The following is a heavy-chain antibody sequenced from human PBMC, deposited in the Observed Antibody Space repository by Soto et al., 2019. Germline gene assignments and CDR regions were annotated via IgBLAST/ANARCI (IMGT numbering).Heavy chain of an antibody. J-gene: IGHJ5*02. Sequence: QPGGSLRLSCAASGFTFSSYSMNWVRQAPGKGLEWVSYISSSSTIYYADSVKGRFTISRDNAKNSLYLQMNSLRDEDTAVYYCARTHYDILNWFDPWGQGTLVTVSS. D-gene: IGHD3-9*01. CDR2: ISSSSTI. CDR1: GFTFSSYS. V-gene: IGHV3-48*02. CDR3: ARTHYDILNWFDP.